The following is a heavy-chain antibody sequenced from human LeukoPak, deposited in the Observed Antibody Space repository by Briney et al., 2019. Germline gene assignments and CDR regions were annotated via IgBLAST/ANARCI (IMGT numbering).Heavy chain of an antibody. J-gene: IGHJ6*03. CDR2: INHSGST. V-gene: IGHV4-34*01. Sequence: SETLSLTCTVSGGSISSYYWSWIRRPPGKGLEWIGEINHSGSTNYNPSLKSRVTISVDTSKNQFSLKLSSVTAADTAVYYCARRRAYYDSGSRYYYMDVWGKGTTVTTSS. CDR1: GGSISSYY. D-gene: IGHD3-10*01. CDR3: ARRRAYYDSGSRYYYMDV.